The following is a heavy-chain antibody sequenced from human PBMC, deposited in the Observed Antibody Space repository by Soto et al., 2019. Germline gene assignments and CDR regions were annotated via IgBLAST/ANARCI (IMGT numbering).Heavy chain of an antibody. V-gene: IGHV3-48*03. Sequence: EVQLVESGGGLVQPGGSLRLSCAASGFTFSSFEMNWVRQAPGMGLEWVSYISSSGSTIYYADSVKGRFTISRDNPKNALYLQMNSLRAEDTAVYYCARGHLNSGWERSEYYFDYWGQGTLVTVSS. J-gene: IGHJ4*02. CDR2: ISSSGSTI. CDR3: ARGHLNSGWERSEYYFDY. CDR1: GFTFSSFE. D-gene: IGHD6-19*01.